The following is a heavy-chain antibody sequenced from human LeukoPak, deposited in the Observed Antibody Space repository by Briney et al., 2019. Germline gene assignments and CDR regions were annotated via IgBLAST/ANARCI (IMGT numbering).Heavy chain of an antibody. V-gene: IGHV4-61*02. CDR3: ARDPRSYCSGGSCYSYDNWFDP. CDR1: GGSISSSSYY. D-gene: IGHD2-15*01. CDR2: IYTSGST. Sequence: SETLSLTCTVSGGSISSSSYYWSWIRQPAGKGLEWIGRIYTSGSTNYNPSLKSRVTMSVDTSKNQFSLKLSSVTAADTAVYYCARDPRSYCSGGSCYSYDNWFDPWGQGTLVTVSS. J-gene: IGHJ5*02.